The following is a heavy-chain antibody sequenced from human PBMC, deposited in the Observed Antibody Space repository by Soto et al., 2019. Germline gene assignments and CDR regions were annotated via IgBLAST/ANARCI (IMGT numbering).Heavy chain of an antibody. D-gene: IGHD4-4*01. CDR2: ISSSSTYT. Sequence: QVQLVESGGGLVKPGGSLRLSCAASGFTFSDYYMASLRQAPGKGLEWVSYISSSSTYTTYADSVKGRFTISRDNTKNSLYLQMNSLRAEDTAVYYCARGGNYNLDYWGQGILVTVSS. V-gene: IGHV3-11*06. CDR3: ARGGNYNLDY. J-gene: IGHJ4*02. CDR1: GFTFSDYY.